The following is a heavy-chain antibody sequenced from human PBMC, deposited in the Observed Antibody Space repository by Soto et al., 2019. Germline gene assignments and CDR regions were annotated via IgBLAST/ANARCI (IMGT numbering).Heavy chain of an antibody. J-gene: IGHJ6*02. CDR2: IRSKANNYAT. V-gene: IGHV3-73*01. D-gene: IGHD4-4*01. CDR3: TGGENDYNYYYYYPMDV. Sequence: PGGSLRLSCAASGFAFSGSAMHWVRQASGKGLEWVGRIRSKANNYATAYAASVKGRFTVSRDDSRNTLYLQMSSLKTEDTAVYFCTGGENDYNYYYYYPMDVWGQGTTVTVSS. CDR1: GFAFSGSA.